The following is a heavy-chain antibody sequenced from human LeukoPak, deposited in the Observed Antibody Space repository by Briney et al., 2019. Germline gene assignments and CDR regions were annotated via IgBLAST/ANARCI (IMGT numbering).Heavy chain of an antibody. CDR1: GFTFSSYG. D-gene: IGHD7-27*01. Sequence: GGSLRLSCAASGFTFSSYGMNWVRQAPGKGLEWVSYISSGSSTIYYADSVKGRFTISRDNSKNTLYLQMNSLRAEDTAVYYCAKDQGTGDHHYWGQGTLVTVSS. CDR2: ISSGSSTI. V-gene: IGHV3-48*01. J-gene: IGHJ4*02. CDR3: AKDQGTGDHHY.